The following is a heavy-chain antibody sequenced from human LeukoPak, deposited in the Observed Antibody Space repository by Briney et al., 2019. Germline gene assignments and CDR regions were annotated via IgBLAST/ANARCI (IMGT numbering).Heavy chain of an antibody. J-gene: IGHJ4*02. Sequence: SVKVSCKASGYTFTSYGISWVRQAPGQGLEWMGGIIPIFGTANYAQKFQGRVTITADESTSTAYMELSSLRSEDTAVYYCARNGGMATNAFDYWGQGTLVTVSS. D-gene: IGHD5-24*01. CDR3: ARNGGMATNAFDY. CDR2: IIPIFGTA. V-gene: IGHV1-69*13. CDR1: GYTFTSYG.